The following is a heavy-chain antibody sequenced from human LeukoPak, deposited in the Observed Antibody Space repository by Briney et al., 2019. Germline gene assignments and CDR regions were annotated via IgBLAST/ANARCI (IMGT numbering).Heavy chain of an antibody. D-gene: IGHD3-10*02. CDR3: AELGITMIGGV. Sequence: GGSLRLSCAASGFTFSSYAMNWVRQAPGKGLEWVSAISGSGGGTYSADSVEGRFTISRDNSKNTLYLQMNSLRAEDTAVYYCAELGITMIGGVWGKGTTVTISS. CDR2: ISGSGGGT. V-gene: IGHV3-23*01. CDR1: GFTFSSYA. J-gene: IGHJ6*04.